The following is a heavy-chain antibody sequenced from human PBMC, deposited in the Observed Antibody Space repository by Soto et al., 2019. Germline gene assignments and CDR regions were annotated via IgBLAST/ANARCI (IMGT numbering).Heavy chain of an antibody. J-gene: IGHJ4*02. Sequence: GGSLRLSCAAAGFTVSSNYMSWVRQATGKGLEWVSVIYSGGSTYYADSVKGRFTISRDNSKNTLYLQMNSLRAEDTAVYYCATIGNDYGDYLDRWGQGTPVTVSS. CDR3: ATIGNDYGDYLDR. CDR1: GFTVSSNY. CDR2: IYSGGST. V-gene: IGHV3-66*01. D-gene: IGHD4-17*01.